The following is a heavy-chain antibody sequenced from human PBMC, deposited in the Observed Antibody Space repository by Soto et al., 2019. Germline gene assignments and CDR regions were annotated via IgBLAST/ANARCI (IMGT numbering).Heavy chain of an antibody. V-gene: IGHV4-61*01. CDR2: IYYSGST. J-gene: IGHJ4*02. CDR3: ARVNFGEPFDS. D-gene: IGHD3-10*01. CDR1: GGSVSSGSYY. Sequence: SETLSLTCTVSGGSVSSGSYYWSWIRQPPGKGLEWIGYIYYSGSTNYNPSLKSRVTISVDTSKNQFSLKLSSVTAADTAVYYCARVNFGEPFDSWGQGTLVTVSS.